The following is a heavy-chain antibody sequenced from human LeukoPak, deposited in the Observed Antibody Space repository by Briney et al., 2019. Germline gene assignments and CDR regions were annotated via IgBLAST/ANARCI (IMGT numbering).Heavy chain of an antibody. V-gene: IGHV1-2*02. CDR2: ITPSGGT. CDR1: GYTFATYA. Sequence: ASVKVSCKASGYTFATYAIHWVRQSPGQGLEWMGWITPSGGTNYPQKFQGRVAITWDTSITTAYMDLSRLTSDDTAVYYCARDRNGDDFAHLDYWGQGTLVTVSS. J-gene: IGHJ4*02. D-gene: IGHD5-24*01. CDR3: ARDRNGDDFAHLDY.